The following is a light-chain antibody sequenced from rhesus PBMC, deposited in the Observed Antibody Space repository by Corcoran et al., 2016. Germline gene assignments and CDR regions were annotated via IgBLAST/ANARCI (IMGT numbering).Light chain of an antibody. CDR1: SSDIGGYNR. V-gene: IGLV2-13*02. CDR3: SSYASTSAYV. J-gene: IGLJ1*01. Sequence: QAALTQSPSVSGSPGQSVTISCTGTSSDIGGYNRVSWYHQHPGKAPKLMIYEVSKRPSGVSARFAGSKSGNTASLTISGLQADDEADYYCSSYASTSAYVFGAGTRLTVL. CDR2: EVS.